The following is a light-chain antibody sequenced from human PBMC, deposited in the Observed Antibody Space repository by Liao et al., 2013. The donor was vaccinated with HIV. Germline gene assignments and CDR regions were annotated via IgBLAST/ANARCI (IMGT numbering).Light chain of an antibody. Sequence: SYELTQPPSVSVSPGQTARITCSGDALPKQYAYWYQQKPGQAPVLVIYYDRDRPSGIPERFSASNSGNTATLTISGTQAMDEADYYCQAWDSSTGGYVFGTGTKVTVL. V-gene: IGLV3-1*01. CDR2: YDR. J-gene: IGLJ1*01. CDR3: QAWDSSTGGYV. CDR1: ALPKQY.